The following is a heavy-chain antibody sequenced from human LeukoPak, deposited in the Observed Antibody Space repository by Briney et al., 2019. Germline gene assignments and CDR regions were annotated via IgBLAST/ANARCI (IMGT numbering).Heavy chain of an antibody. D-gene: IGHD6-6*01. CDR1: GFSFSNSW. CDR2: IKPDGSEG. CDR3: TTQYSSSSFA. J-gene: IGHJ5*02. V-gene: IGHV3-7*01. Sequence: PGGSLRLSCAASGFSFSNSWMTWVRQAPGSGLEWVASIKPDGSEGYYVDSVKGRFTISRDNAKNSLYLQMNSLRAEDTAVYHCTTQYSSSSFAWDQGTLVTVSS.